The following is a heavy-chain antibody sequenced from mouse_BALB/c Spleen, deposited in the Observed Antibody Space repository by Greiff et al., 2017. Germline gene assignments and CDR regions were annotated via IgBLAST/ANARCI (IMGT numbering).Heavy chain of an antibody. J-gene: IGHJ3*01. CDR1: GYTFTSYW. D-gene: IGHD4-1*01. V-gene: IGHV1S81*02. Sequence: QVQLQQPGAELVKPGASVKLSCKASGYTFTSYWMHWVKQRPGQGLEWIGEINPSNGRTNYNEKFKSKATLTVDKSSSTAYMQLSSLTSEDSAVYSCARPRLGPFAYWGQGTLVTVSA. CDR3: ARPRLGPFAY. CDR2: INPSNGRT.